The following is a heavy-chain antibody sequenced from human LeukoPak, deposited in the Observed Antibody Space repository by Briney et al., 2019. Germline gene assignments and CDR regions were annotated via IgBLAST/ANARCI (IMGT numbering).Heavy chain of an antibody. J-gene: IGHJ3*02. CDR2: INWNGGST. CDR1: GFTFDDYG. V-gene: IGHV3-20*01. Sequence: GGSLRLSCAASGFTFDDYGMSWVRQAPGKGLEWVSGINWNGGSTGYADSVKGRFTISRDNAKNSLYLQMNSLRAEDTALYHCARERGVMVRGVKGAFDIWGQGTMVTVSS. CDR3: ARERGVMVRGVKGAFDI. D-gene: IGHD3-10*01.